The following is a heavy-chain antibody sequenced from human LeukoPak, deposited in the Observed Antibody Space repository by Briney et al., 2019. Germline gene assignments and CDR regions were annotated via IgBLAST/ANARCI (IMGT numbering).Heavy chain of an antibody. CDR3: TRPSYDSSVSGVVY. J-gene: IGHJ4*02. V-gene: IGHV3-23*01. D-gene: IGHD3-22*01. CDR2: ISSGGGTT. CDR1: GFTFNNYA. Sequence: PGGSLRLSCAASGFTFNNYAMIWVRQAPGKGLEWVSGISSGGGTTYYADSVKGRFTISRDNSKNTLYLQMNSLRAEDTAVYYCTRPSYDSSVSGVVYWGQGTLVTVSS.